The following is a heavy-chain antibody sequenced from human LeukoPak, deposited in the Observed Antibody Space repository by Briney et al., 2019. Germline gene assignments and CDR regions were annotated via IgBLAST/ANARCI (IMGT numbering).Heavy chain of an antibody. CDR1: GFTFSNYG. CDR2: ISNDGRNK. CDR3: TTCSTTVIDY. J-gene: IGHJ4*02. Sequence: PGGSLRLSCAVSGFTFSNYGMHWVRQAPGKGLEGVAVISNDGRNKYYADSVKGRFTISRDNSKNTLYLQMNSLRAEDTAVYYCTTCSTTVIDYWGQGTLVTVSS. D-gene: IGHD4-17*01. V-gene: IGHV3-30*03.